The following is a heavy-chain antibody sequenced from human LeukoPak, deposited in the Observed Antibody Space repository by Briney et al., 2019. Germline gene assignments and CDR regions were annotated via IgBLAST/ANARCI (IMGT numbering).Heavy chain of an antibody. V-gene: IGHV4-39*02. CDR1: GGSISSSSYY. CDR3: ARFPRWFDP. J-gene: IGHJ5*02. CDR2: INHSGST. Sequence: PSETLSLTCTVSGGSISSSSYYWGWIRQPPGKGLEWIGEINHSGSTTYNPSFKSRVTISVDTSKNHFSLSVRSVTAADTAVYYCARFPRWFDPWGQGTLVTVFS.